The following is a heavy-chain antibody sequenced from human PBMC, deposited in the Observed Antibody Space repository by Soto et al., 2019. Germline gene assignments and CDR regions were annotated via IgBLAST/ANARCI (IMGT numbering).Heavy chain of an antibody. CDR2: IHSSGST. V-gene: IGHV4-4*07. CDR1: GGSMNSYH. J-gene: IGHJ5*02. D-gene: IGHD6-13*01. Sequence: PSETLSLTCTVSGGSMNSYHWSWIRQPAGKGLEWIGHIHSSGSTNYSPSLKSRVTMSVDTSKNQFSLRLMSVTAADTAVYYCARDQGVAAAGITWFDPWGQGSLVTVSS. CDR3: ARDQGVAAAGITWFDP.